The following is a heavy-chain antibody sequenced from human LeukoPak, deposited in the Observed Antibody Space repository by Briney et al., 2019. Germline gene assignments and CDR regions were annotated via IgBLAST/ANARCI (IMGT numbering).Heavy chain of an antibody. V-gene: IGHV3-21*01. J-gene: IGHJ5*02. Sequence: KPGGSLRLSCAASGFTFSSYSMNWVRQAPGKGLEWVSSISSSSSYIYYADSVKGRFTISRDNAKNSLYLQMNSLRAEDTAVYYCARLGITVREMEIHRIPPRFDPWGQGTLVTVSS. D-gene: IGHD3-22*01. CDR2: ISSSSSYI. CDR3: ARLGITVREMEIHRIPPRFDP. CDR1: GFTFSSYS.